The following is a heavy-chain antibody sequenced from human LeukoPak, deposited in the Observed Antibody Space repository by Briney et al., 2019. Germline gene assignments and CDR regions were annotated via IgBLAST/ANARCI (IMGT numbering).Heavy chain of an antibody. CDR3: ARGAKDLDY. CDR2: ISWNSGSI. Sequence: PGGSLRFSCAASGLTFDDYAMHWVRQAPGKGLEWVSGISWNSGSIGYVDSVKGRFTISRDNAKNSLYLQMNSLRAEDTAVYYCARGAKDLDYWGQGTLVTVSS. CDR1: GLTFDDYA. V-gene: IGHV3-9*01. J-gene: IGHJ4*02.